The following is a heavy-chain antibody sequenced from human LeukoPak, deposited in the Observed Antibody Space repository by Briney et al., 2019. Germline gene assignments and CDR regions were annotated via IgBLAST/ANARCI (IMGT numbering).Heavy chain of an antibody. CDR2: IIPIFGTA. CDR3: ARSSEAAREVVVAAPHELDY. Sequence: SVKVSCKASGGTFSSYAISWVRQAPGQGLEWMGGIIPIFGTANYAQKFQGRVTITADESTSTAYMELSSLRSEVTAVYYCARSSEAAREVVVAAPHELDYWGQGTLVTVSS. CDR1: GGTFSSYA. D-gene: IGHD2-15*01. V-gene: IGHV1-69*13. J-gene: IGHJ4*02.